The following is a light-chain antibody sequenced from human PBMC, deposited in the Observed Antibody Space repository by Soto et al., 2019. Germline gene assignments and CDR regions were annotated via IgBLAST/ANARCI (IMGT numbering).Light chain of an antibody. CDR2: WAS. CDR3: QQYYRPWT. J-gene: IGKJ1*01. V-gene: IGKV4-1*01. CDR1: QSVLYSSNNKNY. Sequence: DIVMTQSPDSLAVSLGERATINCKSSQSVLYSSNNKNYLAWYQQKPEQPPKLLIYWASTRESGVPDRFSGSGSVTDFTLTISSLQAEDVAVYYCQQYYRPWTFGQGTKVEIK.